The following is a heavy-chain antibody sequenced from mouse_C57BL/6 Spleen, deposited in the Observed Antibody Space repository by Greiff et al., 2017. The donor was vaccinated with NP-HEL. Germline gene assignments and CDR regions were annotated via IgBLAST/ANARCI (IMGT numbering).Heavy chain of an antibody. J-gene: IGHJ3*01. Sequence: EVKLVESGGGLVKPGGSLKLSCAASGFTFSDYGMHWVRQAPEKGLEWVAYISSGSSTIYYADTVKGRFTISRDNAKNTLFLQMTSLRSEDTAMYYCARRDYREWFAYWGQGTLVTVSA. CDR1: GFTFSDYG. CDR3: ARRDYREWFAY. V-gene: IGHV5-17*01. CDR2: ISSGSSTI. D-gene: IGHD5-5*01.